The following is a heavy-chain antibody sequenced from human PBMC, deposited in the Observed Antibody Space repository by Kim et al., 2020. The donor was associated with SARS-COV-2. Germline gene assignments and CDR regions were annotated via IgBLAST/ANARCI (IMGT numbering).Heavy chain of an antibody. V-gene: IGHV3-23*05. Sequence: GGSLRLSCAASGFSFSSSAMSWVRQAPGKGLEWVSTIAYTGTKAYYSDSVKGRFTISRDDSKNTLYLQMSSLRAEDTAVYYCAKNFGITIYGVLRVYFEYWGQGTLVTVSS. CDR3: AKNFGITIYGVLRVYFEY. CDR2: IAYTGTKA. J-gene: IGHJ4*02. D-gene: IGHD3-3*01. CDR1: GFSFSSSA.